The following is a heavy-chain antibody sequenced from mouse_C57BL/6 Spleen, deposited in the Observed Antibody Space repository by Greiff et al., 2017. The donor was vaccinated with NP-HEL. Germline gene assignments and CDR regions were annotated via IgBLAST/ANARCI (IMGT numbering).Heavy chain of an antibody. J-gene: IGHJ4*01. Sequence: DVKLVESGGGLVKPGGSLKLSCAASGFTFSDYGLHWVRQAPEKGLEWVAYISSGSSTIYYADTVKGRFTISRDNAKNTLFLQMTSLRSEDTAMYYCSRNFYDYPYYYAMDYWGQGTSVTVSS. D-gene: IGHD2-4*01. CDR3: SRNFYDYPYYYAMDY. CDR2: ISSGSSTI. CDR1: GFTFSDYG. V-gene: IGHV5-17*01.